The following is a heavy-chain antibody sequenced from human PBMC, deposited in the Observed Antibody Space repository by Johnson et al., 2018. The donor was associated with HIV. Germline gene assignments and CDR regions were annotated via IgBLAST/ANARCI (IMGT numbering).Heavy chain of an antibody. D-gene: IGHD3-22*01. CDR2: IYSGGNT. CDR3: AREARIVVVEPSDAFDI. V-gene: IGHV3-66*01. CDR1: GFTVSSNY. J-gene: IGHJ3*02. Sequence: EMQLVESGGGVVQPGRSLRLSCAASGFTVSSNYMSWVRQAPGKGLEWVSVIYSGGNTYYADSVKGRFTISRDNSKNTLSLQMNSLRVEDTAVYYCAREARIVVVEPSDAFDIWGQGTMVTVSS.